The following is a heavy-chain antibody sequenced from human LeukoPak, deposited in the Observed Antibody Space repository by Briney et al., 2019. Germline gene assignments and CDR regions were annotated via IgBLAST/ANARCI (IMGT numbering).Heavy chain of an antibody. J-gene: IGHJ4*02. CDR1: GYTFTGYY. CDR3: ARGVPPYYYDSSGSYYFDY. D-gene: IGHD3-22*01. CDR2: INPNSGGT. Sequence: ASVKVSCKASGYTFTGYYMHWVRQAPGQGLEWMGWINPNSGGTNYAQKFQGRVTVTRDTSITTAYMELRSLRSDDTAVYYCARGVPPYYYDSSGSYYFDYWGQGTLVTVSS. V-gene: IGHV1-2*02.